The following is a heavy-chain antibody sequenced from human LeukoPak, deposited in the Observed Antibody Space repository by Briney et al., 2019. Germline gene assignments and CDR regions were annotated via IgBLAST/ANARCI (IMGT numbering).Heavy chain of an antibody. CDR2: ISSGGNSI. V-gene: IGHV3-48*03. D-gene: IGHD6-6*01. Sequence: PGGSLRLSCAASGLTFTTYEMNWVRQAPGKGLEWVSYISSGGNSIYYADSVKGRFTISRDNAKNSLYLQMNSLRAGDTAVYYCAAVGRSSRPGYWGQGTLVTVSS. CDR3: AAVGRSSRPGY. J-gene: IGHJ4*02. CDR1: GLTFTTYE.